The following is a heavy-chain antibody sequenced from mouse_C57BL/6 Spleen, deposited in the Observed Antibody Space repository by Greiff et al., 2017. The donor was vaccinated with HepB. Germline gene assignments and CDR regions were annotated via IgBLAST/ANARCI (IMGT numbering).Heavy chain of an antibody. D-gene: IGHD2-12*01. J-gene: IGHJ1*03. Sequence: VQLQQSGAELVKPGASVKLSCKASGYTFTSYWMQWVKQRPGQGLEWIGEIDPSDSYTNYNQKFKGKATLTVDTSSSTAYMQLSSLTSEDSAVYYCHLDYYSRCCDVWGTETTVTVSS. CDR2: IDPSDSYT. CDR1: GYTFTSYW. V-gene: IGHV1-50*01. CDR3: HLDYYSRCCDV.